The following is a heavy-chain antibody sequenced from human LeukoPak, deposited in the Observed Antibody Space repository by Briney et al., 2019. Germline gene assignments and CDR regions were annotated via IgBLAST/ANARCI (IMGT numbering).Heavy chain of an antibody. V-gene: IGHV1-3*01. CDR2: ISAGNGNT. Sequence: ASVKVSCKASGYTFTSYAMHWVRQAPGQRLEWMGWISAGNGNTKYSQKFQGRVTITRDTSASTAYMELSSLRSEDTAVYYCARDLPPYYYDSSGYWSFDYWGQGTLVTVSS. D-gene: IGHD3-22*01. CDR1: GYTFTSYA. CDR3: ARDLPPYYYDSSGYWSFDY. J-gene: IGHJ4*02.